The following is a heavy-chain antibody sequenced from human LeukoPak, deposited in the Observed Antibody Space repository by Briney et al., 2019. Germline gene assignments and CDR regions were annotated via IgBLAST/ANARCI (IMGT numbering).Heavy chain of an antibody. V-gene: IGHV1-2*02. CDR1: GYTFTGYY. J-gene: IGHJ6*02. D-gene: IGHD2-2*01. CDR2: INPNSGGT. Sequence: ASVKVSCKASGYTFTGYYMHWVRQAPGQGLEWMGWINPNSGGTNYAQKFQGRVTMTRDTSISTAYMELSRLRSDDTAVYYCARDISAVGGYCSSTSCSRYYYYGMDVWGQGTTVTVSS. CDR3: ARDISAVGGYCSSTSCSRYYYYGMDV.